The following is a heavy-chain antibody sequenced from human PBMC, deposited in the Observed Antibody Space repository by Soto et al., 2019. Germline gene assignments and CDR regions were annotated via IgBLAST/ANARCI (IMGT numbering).Heavy chain of an antibody. CDR1: GYTFTSYD. V-gene: IGHV1-8*01. J-gene: IGHJ4*02. Sequence: ASVKVSCKASGYTFTSYDINWVRQATGQGLEWMGWMNPNSGNTGYAQKFQGRVTMTRNTSISTAYMELSSLRSEDTAVYYCARGWRLISDYDILTGYRNRGNFDYWGQGTLVTVSS. D-gene: IGHD3-9*01. CDR3: ARGWRLISDYDILTGYRNRGNFDY. CDR2: MNPNSGNT.